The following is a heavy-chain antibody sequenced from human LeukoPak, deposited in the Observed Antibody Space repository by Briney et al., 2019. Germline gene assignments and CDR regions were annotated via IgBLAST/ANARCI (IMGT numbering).Heavy chain of an antibody. D-gene: IGHD1-26*01. J-gene: IGHJ4*02. CDR3: ARRAMGATSFDY. Sequence: GGSLRLSCAASGFTFSDYYMTWVRQAPGNGLEWVSYISSSSNTAYYADSVKGRLTVSRDNANNSLYVQMTNLRAEDTAVYYCARRAMGATSFDYWGQGTLVTVSS. V-gene: IGHV3-11*04. CDR1: GFTFSDYY. CDR2: ISSSSNTA.